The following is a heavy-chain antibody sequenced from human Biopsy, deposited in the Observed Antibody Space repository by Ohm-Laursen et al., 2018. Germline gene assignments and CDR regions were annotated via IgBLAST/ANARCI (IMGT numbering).Heavy chain of an antibody. J-gene: IGHJ4*02. CDR1: SYTFTDYN. Sequence: ASVKVSCKASSYTFTDYNIHWMRQAPGQGLEWLGYINCKIGAPNYAQKFQGVVTMTRDTSISTTYLALGSLRSAATAIYYCARDRLNGHKHFDYWGQGSPVTVSS. D-gene: IGHD2-8*01. CDR2: INCKIGAP. V-gene: IGHV1-2*02. CDR3: ARDRLNGHKHFDY.